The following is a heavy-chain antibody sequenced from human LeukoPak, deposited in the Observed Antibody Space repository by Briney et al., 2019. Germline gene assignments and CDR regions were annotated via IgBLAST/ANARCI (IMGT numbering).Heavy chain of an antibody. CDR3: ATDHGSGSWNYYAKTFDI. V-gene: IGHV3-15*01. CDR2: VKIKTEGGSA. CDR1: GFIFSDAW. Sequence: PGGSLRLSCAASGFIFSDAWMSWVRQAPGKGLEWVGHVKIKTEGGSADYSAPVKGRFTISRDDSKNTLYLQMNSLTTEDTAVYYCATDHGSGSWNYYAKTFDIRGRGIMVTVSS. D-gene: IGHD3-10*01. J-gene: IGHJ3*02.